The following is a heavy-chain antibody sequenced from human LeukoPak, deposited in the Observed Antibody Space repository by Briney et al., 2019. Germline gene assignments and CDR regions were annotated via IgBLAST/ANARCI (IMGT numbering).Heavy chain of an antibody. CDR3: ARDQAGPYDILTSPNY. J-gene: IGHJ4*02. CDR2: ISAYSGNT. D-gene: IGHD3-9*01. Sequence: ASVKVSCKASGYTFTSYGISWVRQAPGQGLEWMGWISAYSGNTNYAQKLQGRVTMTTDTSTSTAYMELRSLRSDDTAVYYCARDQAGPYDILTSPNYWGQGTLVTVSS. V-gene: IGHV1-18*01. CDR1: GYTFTSYG.